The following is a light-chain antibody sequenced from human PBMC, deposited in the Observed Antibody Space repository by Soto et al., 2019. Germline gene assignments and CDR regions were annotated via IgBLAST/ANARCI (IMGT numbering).Light chain of an antibody. CDR1: QSVRSN. Sequence: EIVMTQSPATLSVSPGERATLSCRASQSVRSNLAWYQQKPGQAPRLLIYGAYNRATGIPDRFSGSGSGTEFTLTISSLQSEDFAVYYCQQYNNCPPWTFGQGTKVEIK. CDR2: GAY. CDR3: QQYNNCPPWT. J-gene: IGKJ1*01. V-gene: IGKV3-15*01.